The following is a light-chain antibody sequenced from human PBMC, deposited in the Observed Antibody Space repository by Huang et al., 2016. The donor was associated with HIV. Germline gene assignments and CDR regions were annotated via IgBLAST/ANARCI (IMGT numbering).Light chain of an antibody. V-gene: IGKV3-15*01. Sequence: VMTQSPASLSVSPGERVTLSCRASQTVIKNLAWYQHRPGQPPRLLVYGASVRAAGVPDRFSGSGSGTDFTLTITSLQSEDFAIYYCQQYNRWPPLTFGRGTKVETK. CDR3: QQYNRWPPLT. CDR1: QTVIKN. J-gene: IGKJ4*01. CDR2: GAS.